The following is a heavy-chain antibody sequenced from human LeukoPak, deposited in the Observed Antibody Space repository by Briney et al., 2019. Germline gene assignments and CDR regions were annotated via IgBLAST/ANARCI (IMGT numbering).Heavy chain of an antibody. J-gene: IGHJ4*02. CDR3: ARPQSGDYIDS. Sequence: GESLKISCKGSGSSFTTNWIGWVRQMPGKGLEWMGIIYPGDSDTRYRPSFEGQVTISADKSISTVYLQWSSLKASDSAMYYCARPQSGDYIDSWGQGTLVTVSS. CDR2: IYPGDSDT. V-gene: IGHV5-51*01. CDR1: GSSFTTNW. D-gene: IGHD3-3*01.